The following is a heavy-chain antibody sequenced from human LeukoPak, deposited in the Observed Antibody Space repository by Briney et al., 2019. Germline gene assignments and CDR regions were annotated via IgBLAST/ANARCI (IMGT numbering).Heavy chain of an antibody. Sequence: SETLSLTCAVYGGSFSGYYWSWIRQPPGKGLEWIGEINHSGSTNYNPSLKSRVTISVDTSKNQFSLKLSSVTAADTAVYYCARGPHTGVNYYDRSGYYYWGQESL. CDR2: INHSGST. CDR3: ARGPHTGVNYYDRSGYYY. V-gene: IGHV4-34*01. CDR1: GGSFSGYY. J-gene: IGHJ4*02. D-gene: IGHD3-22*01.